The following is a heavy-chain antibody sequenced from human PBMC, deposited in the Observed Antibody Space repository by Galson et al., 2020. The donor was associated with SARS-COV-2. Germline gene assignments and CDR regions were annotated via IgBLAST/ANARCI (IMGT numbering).Heavy chain of an antibody. D-gene: IGHD6-13*01. CDR2: IYHSGST. CDR3: GYGYSSSWYMG. J-gene: IGHJ4*02. Sequence: SETLSLTCTVSGYSISSGYYWGWIRQPPGKGLEWIGSIYHSGSTYYNPYLKSRVTISVDTSKNQFSLKLSSVTAADTAVYYCGYGYSSSWYMGWGQGTLVTVSS. CDR1: GYSISSGYY. V-gene: IGHV4-38-2*02.